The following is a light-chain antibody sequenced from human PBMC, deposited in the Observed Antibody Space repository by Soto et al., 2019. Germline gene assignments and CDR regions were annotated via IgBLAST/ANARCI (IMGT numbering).Light chain of an antibody. J-gene: IGKJ1*01. CDR1: QSVLYRSNNKNY. CDR3: QQYHNTPRT. CDR2: WAS. Sequence: DIVMTQSPDSLAVSLGERATINCKSSQSVLYRSNNKNYLAWYQQNPGQPPRLLIYWASTRQSGVPDRFSGSGSGTDFTLTISSLQAEDVAVYYCQQYHNTPRTFGQGTKVDIK. V-gene: IGKV4-1*01.